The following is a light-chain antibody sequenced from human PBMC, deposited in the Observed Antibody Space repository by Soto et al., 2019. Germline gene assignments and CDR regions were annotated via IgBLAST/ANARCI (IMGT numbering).Light chain of an antibody. J-gene: IGKJ2*03. Sequence: DIQMTQSPSSLSASVGDRVTITCQASQDISNNLNWYQQKPGKAPKLLIYDASNLETGVPSRFSGSGSGTDFTFTISSLQPEDIATYYCQKYRNLPYSFGPGTKLEIK. CDR1: QDISNN. V-gene: IGKV1-33*01. CDR2: DAS. CDR3: QKYRNLPYS.